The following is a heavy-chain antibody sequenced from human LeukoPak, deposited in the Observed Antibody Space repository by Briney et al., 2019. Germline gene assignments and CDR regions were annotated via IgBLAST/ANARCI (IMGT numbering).Heavy chain of an antibody. CDR1: GFTFNTYS. CDR2: IGTTSNAI. V-gene: IGHV3-48*01. Sequence: PGGSLRLSCAASGFTFNTYSMNWVRQAPGKGLQWVSYIGTTSNAIYYADSVKGRFTISRDNAKNLLYLQMNSLRAEDTAVYYCARGYPDWFDPWGQGTLVTVSS. D-gene: IGHD2-2*01. CDR3: ARGYPDWFDP. J-gene: IGHJ5*02.